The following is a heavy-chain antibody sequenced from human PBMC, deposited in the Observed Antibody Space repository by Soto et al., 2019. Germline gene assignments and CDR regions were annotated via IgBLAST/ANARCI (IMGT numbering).Heavy chain of an antibody. V-gene: IGHV3-74*01. Sequence: PRGSLRLSCAASGFTFSSTWMHWVRQGPGQGLVWVSHISGDGTSTTYADSVKGRFTISRDNAKNTVFLQMNNLRAEDTAVYYCTSGKTFALWSDSLGDHYFESLCQGTLVATSS. CDR1: GFTFSSTW. CDR2: ISGDGTST. J-gene: IGHJ4*02. CDR3: TSGKTFALWSDSLGDHYFES. D-gene: IGHD3-3*01.